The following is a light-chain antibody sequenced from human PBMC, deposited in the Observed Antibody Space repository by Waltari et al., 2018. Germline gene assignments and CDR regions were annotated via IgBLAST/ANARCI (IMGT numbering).Light chain of an antibody. Sequence: HSALTQPASVSGSPGQSITISCTGTSRDIGGYDYVSWYQQHPGKAPKLRIYDVSKRPSGVSNRFSASKSGDTASLTISGLQTEDEADYYCSSYTSISTSVIFGGGTKVTVL. CDR2: DVS. CDR1: SRDIGGYDY. CDR3: SSYTSISTSVI. V-gene: IGLV2-14*03. J-gene: IGLJ2*01.